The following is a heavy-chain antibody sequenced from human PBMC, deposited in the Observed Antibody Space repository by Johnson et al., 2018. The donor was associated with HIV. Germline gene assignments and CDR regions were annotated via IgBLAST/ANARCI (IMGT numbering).Heavy chain of an antibody. CDR2: IYSGGST. D-gene: IGHD5-18*01. CDR3: ARLPSGYSRDGFNV. CDR1: GFTFSDYY. V-gene: IGHV3-66*02. J-gene: IGHJ3*01. Sequence: VQLVESGGGVVRPGGSLRLSCAASGFTFSDYYMVWIRQAPGKGLEWVSVIYSGGSTYYADSVKGRFTISRDNSKNTLYLQMNSLRAEDTAVYYCARLPSGYSRDGFNVWGQGTMVTLSS.